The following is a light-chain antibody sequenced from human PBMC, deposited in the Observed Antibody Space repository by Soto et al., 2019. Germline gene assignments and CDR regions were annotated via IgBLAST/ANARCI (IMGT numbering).Light chain of an antibody. V-gene: IGLV1-40*01. J-gene: IGLJ1*01. CDR1: SSNFGAGFD. CDR3: QSYDRSLSGYV. CDR2: GIT. Sequence: QSVLTQPPSVSGAPGQWVTISCTGSSSNFGAGFDVHWYQQLPGTAPKLLIYGITNRPSGVPDRFSGSKSGTSASLAITGLQAEDEAVYYCQSYDRSLSGYVCGTGTKLTVL.